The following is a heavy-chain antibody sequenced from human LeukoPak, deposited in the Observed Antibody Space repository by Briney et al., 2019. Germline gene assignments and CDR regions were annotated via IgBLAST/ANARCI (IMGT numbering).Heavy chain of an antibody. CDR1: AGSFSGYY. CDR3: ARDPGGVKTTVVTPPHYFDH. J-gene: IGHJ4*02. CDR2: IYYSGFT. Sequence: SETLSLTCAVYAGSFSGYYWSWIRQPPGKGLEWIGTIYYSGFTYFNPSLKRRVSISIDTSKNQFSLKLNFATAADTAVYYCARDPGGVKTTVVTPPHYFDHWGQGTLVIVSS. V-gene: IGHV4-34*01. D-gene: IGHD4-23*01.